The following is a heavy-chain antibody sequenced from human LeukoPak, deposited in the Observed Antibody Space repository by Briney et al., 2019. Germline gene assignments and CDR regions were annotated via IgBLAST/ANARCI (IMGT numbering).Heavy chain of an antibody. CDR3: ARGPSGSGGTPLQTNDY. CDR1: GGSVSSGGYY. D-gene: IGHD3-10*01. CDR2: INHSGST. J-gene: IGHJ4*02. Sequence: PSQTLSLTCTVSGGSVSSGGYYWSWIRQPPGKGLEWIGEINHSGSTNYNPSLKSRVTISVDTSKNQFSLKLSSVTAADTAVYYCARGPSGSGGTPLQTNDYWGQGTLVTVSS. V-gene: IGHV4-34*01.